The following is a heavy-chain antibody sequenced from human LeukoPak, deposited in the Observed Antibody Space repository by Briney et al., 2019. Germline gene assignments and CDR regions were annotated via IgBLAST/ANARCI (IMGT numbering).Heavy chain of an antibody. Sequence: PSETLSLTCTVSGGSISSYYWSWIRQPPGKGLEWIGYIYYSGSTNYNPSLKSRVTISVDTSKNQFSLKLSSVTAADTAVYYCARERRMTTALDAFDIWGQGTMVTVSS. CDR3: ARERRMTTALDAFDI. D-gene: IGHD4-17*01. CDR2: IYYSGST. CDR1: GGSISSYY. J-gene: IGHJ3*02. V-gene: IGHV4-59*01.